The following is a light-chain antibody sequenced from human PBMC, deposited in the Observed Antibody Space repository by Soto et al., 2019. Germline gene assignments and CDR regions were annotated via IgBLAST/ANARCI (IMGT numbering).Light chain of an antibody. CDR1: GSDVGGYTY. CDR2: DVS. V-gene: IGLV2-11*01. CDR3: CSYAGRYIVV. Sequence: QSALTQPRSVSGSPGHSVAISCTGTGSDVGGYTYVAWYRQYPGKAPKLMLYDVSKRPSGVPDRFSGSKSGNTASLTISGLQAEDEADYYCCSYAGRYIVVFGGGTKLTVL. J-gene: IGLJ2*01.